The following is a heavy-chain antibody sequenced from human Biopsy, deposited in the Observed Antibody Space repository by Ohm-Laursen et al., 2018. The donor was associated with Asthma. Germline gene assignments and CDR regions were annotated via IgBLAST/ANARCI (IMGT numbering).Heavy chain of an antibody. J-gene: IGHJ6*02. CDR1: GFTFSSYG. CDR3: ARSIYDFWSGYYGMDV. CDR2: IWYDGSNK. V-gene: IGHV3-33*08. Sequence: GQTLSLTCAASGFTFSSYGMHRVRQAPGKGLEWVAVIWYDGSNKYYADSVKGRFTISRDNSKNTLYLQMNSPRAEDTAVYYCARSIYDFWSGYYGMDVWGQGTTVTVSS. D-gene: IGHD3-3*01.